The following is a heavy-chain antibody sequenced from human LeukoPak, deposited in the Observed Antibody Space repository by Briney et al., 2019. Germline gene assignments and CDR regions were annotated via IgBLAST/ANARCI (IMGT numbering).Heavy chain of an antibody. CDR3: ANSKGDPGLALAGAIFAEYFQH. CDR2: ISGTVGST. Sequence: GGSLRLSCAPPSFTFSSYAISWVRQAPGKWLEWVSAISGTVGSTYYADSVKGRFTISRDNSKNTLYLQINSLRAEDTAVYYCANSKGDPGLALAGAIFAEYFQHWGQGTLVTVSS. D-gene: IGHD6-19*01. J-gene: IGHJ1*01. CDR1: SFTFSSYA. V-gene: IGHV3-23*01.